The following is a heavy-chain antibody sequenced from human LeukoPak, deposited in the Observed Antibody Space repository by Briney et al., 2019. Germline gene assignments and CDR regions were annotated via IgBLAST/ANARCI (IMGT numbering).Heavy chain of an antibody. D-gene: IGHD3-16*01. V-gene: IGHV1-69*13. CDR2: IIPIFGTA. CDR1: GGTFSSYA. Sequence: GASVKVSCKASGGTFSSYAISWVRQAPGQGLEWMGGIIPIFGTANYAQKFQGRVTITADESTSTAYMELSSLRSEDTAVYYCARDHTGDYVTGGYYFDYWGQGTLVTVSS. CDR3: ARDHTGDYVTGGYYFDY. J-gene: IGHJ4*02.